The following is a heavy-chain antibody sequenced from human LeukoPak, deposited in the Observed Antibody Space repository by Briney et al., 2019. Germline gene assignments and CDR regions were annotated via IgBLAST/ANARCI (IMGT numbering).Heavy chain of an antibody. J-gene: IGHJ6*02. D-gene: IGHD5-24*01. CDR1: GFIFSNYY. CDR2: IKEDGSEI. Sequence: GGSLRLSCAASGFIFSNYYMNWVRQAPGKGLEWVANIKEDGSEIHYVDVVKGRFTISRDNANNSLYLQMNSLRAEDTAVYYCARDLTPLIQLWPRSLDYNYGMDVWGQGTTVTVS. CDR3: ARDLTPLIQLWPRSLDYNYGMDV. V-gene: IGHV3-7*01.